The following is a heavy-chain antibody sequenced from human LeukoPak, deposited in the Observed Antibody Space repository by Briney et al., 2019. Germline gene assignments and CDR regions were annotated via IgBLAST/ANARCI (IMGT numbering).Heavy chain of an antibody. CDR2: ISYDGSNK. CDR3: AKPKGREDGSGSYRIYYFDY. Sequence: GGSLRLSCAASGFTFSSYGMHWVRQAPGKGLEWVAVISYDGSNKYYADSVKGRFTISRDNSKNTLYLQMNSLRAEDTAVYYCAKPKGREDGSGSYRIYYFDYWGQGTLVTVSS. V-gene: IGHV3-30*18. J-gene: IGHJ4*02. D-gene: IGHD3-10*01. CDR1: GFTFSSYG.